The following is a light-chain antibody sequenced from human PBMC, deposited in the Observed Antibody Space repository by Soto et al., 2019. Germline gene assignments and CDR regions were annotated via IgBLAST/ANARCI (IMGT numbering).Light chain of an antibody. Sequence: EIVMTQSPATLSVSPGERATLSCRASQSVRSNLAWYQLKPGQAPRLLIYDASTRATGIPARFSGSASGTEFTLTISSLPSEDLAVYYCQQYNDWPPYTFGQGTKLEIK. J-gene: IGKJ2*01. CDR3: QQYNDWPPYT. V-gene: IGKV3-15*01. CDR2: DAS. CDR1: QSVRSN.